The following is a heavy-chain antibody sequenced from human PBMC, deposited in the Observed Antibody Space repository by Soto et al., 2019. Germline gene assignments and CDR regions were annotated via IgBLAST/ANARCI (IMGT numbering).Heavy chain of an antibody. Sequence: EVQVVESGGGLVQPGGSLRLSCAASGLTFSSYWMHWVRQAPGKGLVWVSRINSDGSSTSYAVSVEGRFTISRNNAKNTLYLQMNSLRAEDTAVYYCRIAVAGTENDYWGQGCLVTVSS. V-gene: IGHV3-74*01. CDR1: GLTFSSYW. CDR3: RIAVAGTENDY. J-gene: IGHJ4*02. D-gene: IGHD6-19*01. CDR2: INSDGSST.